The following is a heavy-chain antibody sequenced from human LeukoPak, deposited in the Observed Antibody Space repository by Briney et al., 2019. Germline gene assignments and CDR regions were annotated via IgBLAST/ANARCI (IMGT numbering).Heavy chain of an antibody. CDR1: GGSISSSSYY. Sequence: SSETLSLTCTVSGGSISSSSYYWGWIRQPPGKGLEWIGSIYYSGSTYYNPSLKSRVTISVDTSKNQFSLKLSSVTAADTAVYYCARKDIQLWFYFDYWGQGTLATVSS. V-gene: IGHV4-39*07. CDR3: ARKDIQLWFYFDY. CDR2: IYYSGST. J-gene: IGHJ4*02. D-gene: IGHD5-18*01.